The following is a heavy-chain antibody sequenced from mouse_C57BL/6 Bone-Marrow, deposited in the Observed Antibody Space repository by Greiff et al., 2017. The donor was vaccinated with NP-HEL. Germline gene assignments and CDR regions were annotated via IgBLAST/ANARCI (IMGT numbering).Heavy chain of an antibody. D-gene: IGHD2-1*01. J-gene: IGHJ2*01. CDR1: GYTFTSYG. Sequence: EVQLQQSGAELVRPGSSVKMSCKTSGYTFTSYGINWVKQRPGQGLEWIGYIYIGNGYTEYNEKFKGKATLTSDTSSSTAYMQLSSLTSEDSAIYFCARGALIYYGNYVGFDYWGKGTTLTVSS. CDR2: IYIGNGYT. V-gene: IGHV1-58*01. CDR3: ARGALIYYGNYVGFDY.